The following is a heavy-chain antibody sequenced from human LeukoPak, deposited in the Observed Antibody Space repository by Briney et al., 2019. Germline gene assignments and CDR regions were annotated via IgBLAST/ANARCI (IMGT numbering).Heavy chain of an antibody. Sequence: GGSLRPSCAASGFTFSSYGMSWVSQPAGNWLEWVLSISVDGGSTYYADSVKGWSTISRDNSKKTLYLQMNSLRAEDTAVYYCAKGPVVTFDIWGQGTMVTVSS. CDR3: AKGPVVTFDI. CDR2: ISVDGGST. J-gene: IGHJ3*02. D-gene: IGHD2-15*01. V-gene: IGHV3-23*01. CDR1: GFTFSSYG.